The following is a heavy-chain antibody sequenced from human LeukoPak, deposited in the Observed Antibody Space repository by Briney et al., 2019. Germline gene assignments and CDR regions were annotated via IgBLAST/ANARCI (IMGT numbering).Heavy chain of an antibody. V-gene: IGHV3-23*01. CDR3: ARLPTFYYDSSGYHYDY. CDR2: ISGSGPST. J-gene: IGHJ4*02. Sequence: GGSLRLSCVASGFTFNNYAMSWVRRAPGKGLEWVSSISGSGPSTDYTDAVKGRFIISRDKSKNTLHLQMNSLGAEDTALYYCARLPTFYYDSSGYHYDYWGQGTLVTVSS. D-gene: IGHD3-22*01. CDR1: GFTFNNYA.